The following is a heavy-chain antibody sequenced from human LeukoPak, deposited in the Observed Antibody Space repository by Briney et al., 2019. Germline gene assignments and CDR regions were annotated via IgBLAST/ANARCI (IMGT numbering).Heavy chain of an antibody. V-gene: IGHV5-51*01. D-gene: IGHD6-19*01. J-gene: IGHJ3*02. CDR1: GYSFTTYW. Sequence: GESLKISCKGSGYSFTTYWIGWVRQMPGKGLECLGVIYPGDSDTRYSPSFQGQVTISADKSISTAYLQWSSLKASDTAIYYCASHSEDDGFDIWGQGTMVTVSS. CDR2: IYPGDSDT. CDR3: ASHSEDDGFDI.